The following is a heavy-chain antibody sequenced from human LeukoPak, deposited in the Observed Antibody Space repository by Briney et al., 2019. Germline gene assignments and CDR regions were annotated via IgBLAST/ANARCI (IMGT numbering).Heavy chain of an antibody. CDR2: IYYSGST. Sequence: PSVTLSLTCTVSGGSISSDYWSWIRQPPGKGLEWIGHIYYSGSTNYNPSLKSRVTISVDTSENQFSLKLNSVTAADTAVYYCARQTGYFRYWGQGTLVAVSS. V-gene: IGHV4-59*08. D-gene: IGHD3-9*01. CDR3: ARQTGYFRY. CDR1: GGSISSDY. J-gene: IGHJ1*01.